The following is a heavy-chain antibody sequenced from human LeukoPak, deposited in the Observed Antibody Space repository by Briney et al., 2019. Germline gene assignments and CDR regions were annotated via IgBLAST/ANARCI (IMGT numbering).Heavy chain of an antibody. CDR3: VRGISIAAPLFYFDY. D-gene: IGHD6-13*01. J-gene: IGHJ4*02. CDR1: GFAFSSYA. CDR2: ISGSGGST. V-gene: IGHV3-23*01. Sequence: GGSLRLSCAASGFAFSSYAMSWVRQAPGKGLEWVSAISGSGGSTYYADSVKGRLTISRDNSKNTLYLQMNSLRAEDTAIYYCVRGISIAAPLFYFDYWGQGTLVTVSS.